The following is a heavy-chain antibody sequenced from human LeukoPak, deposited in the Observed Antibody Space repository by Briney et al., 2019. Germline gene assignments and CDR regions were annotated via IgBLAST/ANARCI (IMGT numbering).Heavy chain of an antibody. CDR3: ARGYYGSADS. CDR2: IGTAGET. V-gene: IGHV3-13*04. J-gene: IGHJ4*02. CDR1: GFTFSSYD. Sequence: GGSLRLSCAASGFTFSSYDMHWVRQSTGKGLEWVSLIGTAGETYYADSVKGRFTISRENAKNSLHLQMNSLRAGDTAVYYCARGYYGSADSWGQGTLVTVSS. D-gene: IGHD3-10*01.